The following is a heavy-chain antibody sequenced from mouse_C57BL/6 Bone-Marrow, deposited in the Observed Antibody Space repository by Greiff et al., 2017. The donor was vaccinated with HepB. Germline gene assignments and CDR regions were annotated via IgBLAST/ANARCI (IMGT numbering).Heavy chain of an antibody. CDR1: GYTFTDYY. CDR2: IFPGSGST. CDR3: ARSRIHYYGSSDWYVDV. Sequence: VQLQQSGPELVKPGASVKISCKASGYTFTDYYINWVKQRPGQGLEWIGWIFPGSGSTYYNEKFKGKATLTVDKSSSTAYMLRSSLTSEDSAVYFCARSRIHYYGSSDWYVDVWGTGTTVTVSS. V-gene: IGHV1-75*01. J-gene: IGHJ1*03. D-gene: IGHD1-1*01.